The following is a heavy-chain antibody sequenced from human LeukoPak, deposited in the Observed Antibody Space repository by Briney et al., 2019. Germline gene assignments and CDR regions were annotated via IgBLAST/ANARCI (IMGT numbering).Heavy chain of an antibody. D-gene: IGHD2/OR15-2a*01. CDR3: ARNIGWRNAFDI. Sequence: GASVKVSCKASGYTFTGYYMHWVRQAPGQGLEWMGWINPNSGGTNYSQKFQGRVTMTRDTSISTAYMELSRLRSDDTAVYYCARNIGWRNAFDIWGQGTMVTVSS. J-gene: IGHJ3*02. V-gene: IGHV1-2*02. CDR2: INPNSGGT. CDR1: GYTFTGYY.